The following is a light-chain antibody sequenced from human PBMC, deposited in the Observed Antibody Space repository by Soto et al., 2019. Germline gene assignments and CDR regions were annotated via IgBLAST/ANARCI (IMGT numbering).Light chain of an antibody. J-gene: IGKJ4*01. CDR1: QSVNIN. CDR3: QLRSIWRVT. V-gene: IGKV3-11*01. CDR2: DAS. Sequence: IGLSQSPATVSLSTGERATLSCKPSQSVNINLAWYQQKPGQAPRLLIYDASNRATAIPARFSRSGSGTDFTLTISSLEPAESAVYYCQLRSIWRVTFGGGTKVDIK.